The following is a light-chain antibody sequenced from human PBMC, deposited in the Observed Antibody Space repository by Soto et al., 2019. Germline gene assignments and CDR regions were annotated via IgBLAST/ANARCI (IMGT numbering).Light chain of an antibody. CDR1: QSINTW. Sequence: DIQMTQSPSTLSASVGDRVTITCRASQSINTWLAWYQQKPGTVPKLLIYEASTLESGVPSRFSGSRSGTEFTLTVSSLQPDDFATYYCQQANSFPFTSGPGTKVEIK. V-gene: IGKV1-5*03. J-gene: IGKJ3*01. CDR2: EAS. CDR3: QQANSFPFT.